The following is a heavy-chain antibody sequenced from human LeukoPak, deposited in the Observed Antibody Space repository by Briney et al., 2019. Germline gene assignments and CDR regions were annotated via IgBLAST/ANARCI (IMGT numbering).Heavy chain of an antibody. D-gene: IGHD6-13*01. Sequence: GASVTLSCAPSAFTFSGFGMIWVPRTPGKWREGFSRISGSGDNQLYADSVKGRFTISRDNSKNTLYLEMNSLGAEDRVIYYCAKMKGYPLRKYYMDVWGQGTTVTV. CDR3: AKMKGYPLRKYYMDV. V-gene: IGHV3-23*01. CDR1: AFTFSGFG. CDR2: ISGSGDNQ. J-gene: IGHJ6*03.